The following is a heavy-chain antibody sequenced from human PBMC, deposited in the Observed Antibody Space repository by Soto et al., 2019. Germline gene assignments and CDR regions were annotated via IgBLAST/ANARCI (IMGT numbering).Heavy chain of an antibody. J-gene: IGHJ4*02. V-gene: IGHV4-30-4*01. Sequence: PSETLSLTCTVSGGSISSGDYYWRWIRHPPGKGLEWIGYXYYSGSTYYNPSLKSRVTISVDTSKNQFSLKLSSVTAADTAVYYCARDDYSNYGPFDYWGQGTLVTVSS. CDR2: XYYSGST. CDR1: GGSISSGDYY. D-gene: IGHD4-4*01. CDR3: ARDDYSNYGPFDY.